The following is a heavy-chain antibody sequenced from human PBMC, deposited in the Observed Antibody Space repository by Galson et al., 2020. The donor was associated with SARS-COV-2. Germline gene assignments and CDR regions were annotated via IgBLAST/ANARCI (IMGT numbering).Heavy chain of an antibody. J-gene: IGHJ4*02. CDR1: GFTFSSYG. CDR3: AKALVSYCGGDCSRPGDY. V-gene: IGHV3-30*18. Sequence: GGSLRLSCAASGFTFSSYGMHWVRQAPGKGLEWVAVISYDGNNKYYVDSVKGRFTISRDNSKNTLFLQMNSLRAEDTAVYYCAKALVSYCGGDCSRPGDYWGQGTLVTVSS. CDR2: ISYDGNNK. D-gene: IGHD2-21*01.